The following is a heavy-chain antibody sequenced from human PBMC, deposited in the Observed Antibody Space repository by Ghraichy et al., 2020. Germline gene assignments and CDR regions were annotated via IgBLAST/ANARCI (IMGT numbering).Heavy chain of an antibody. Sequence: GGSLRLSCAASGFTFDDYTMHWVRQAPGKGLEWVSLISWDGGSTYYADSVKGRFTISRDNSKNSLYLQMNSLRTEDTALYYCAKGSSGWSPRRYYFDYWGQGTLVTVSS. V-gene: IGHV3-43*01. CDR1: GFTFDDYT. D-gene: IGHD6-19*01. CDR3: AKGSSGWSPRRYYFDY. CDR2: ISWDGGST. J-gene: IGHJ4*02.